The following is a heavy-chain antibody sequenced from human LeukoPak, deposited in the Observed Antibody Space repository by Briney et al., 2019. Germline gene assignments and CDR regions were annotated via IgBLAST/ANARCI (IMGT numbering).Heavy chain of an antibody. V-gene: IGHV1-46*01. CDR1: GYTFTKSY. D-gene: IGHD5-24*01. CDR2: INPGGDNT. Sequence: ASVKVSCKASGYTFTKSYIHWVRQAPGQRLEWMGLINPGGDNTNYAQNFQGRVTMTSDTSARTVYMELSSLRSEDTAIYYCASIRDGYNGAYDIWGQGTVVTVPS. CDR3: ASIRDGYNGAYDI. J-gene: IGHJ3*02.